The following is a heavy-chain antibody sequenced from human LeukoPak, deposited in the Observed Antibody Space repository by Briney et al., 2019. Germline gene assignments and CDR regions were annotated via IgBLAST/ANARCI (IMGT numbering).Heavy chain of an antibody. CDR3: AREGTLFDY. CDR2: ISSSSSTI. Sequence: GGSLRLSCAASGFTFSNYGMHWVRQAPGKGLEWVSYISSSSSTIYYADSVKGRFTISRDNAKNSLYLQMNSLRAEDTAVYYCAREGTLFDYWGQGTLVTVSS. J-gene: IGHJ4*02. V-gene: IGHV3-48*01. CDR1: GFTFSNYG. D-gene: IGHD1-7*01.